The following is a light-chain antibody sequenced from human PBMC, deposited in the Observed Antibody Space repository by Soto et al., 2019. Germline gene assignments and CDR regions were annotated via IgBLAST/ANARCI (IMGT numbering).Light chain of an antibody. V-gene: IGKV1-39*01. J-gene: IGKJ5*01. Sequence: KFPSSLSASLGDRVTLTCRASQSISSYLNWYQQKQGKAPKLLIYAASSLQSGVPSRFSGSGAWTDCTLTISSLQPEDVITDYCQQNYSNPLTFGQGTRLEIK. CDR2: AAS. CDR3: QQNYSNPLT. CDR1: QSISSY.